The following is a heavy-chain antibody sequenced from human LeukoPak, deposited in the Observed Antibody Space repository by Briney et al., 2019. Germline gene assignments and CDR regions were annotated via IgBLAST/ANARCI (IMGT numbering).Heavy chain of an antibody. V-gene: IGHV1-18*01. CDR3: ARDMELLLDYYYYGMDV. D-gene: IGHD2-15*01. Sequence: ASVKVSCKASVYTFTSYGISWVRQAPGQGLEWMGWISAYNGNTNYAQKLQGRVTMTTDTSTSTAYMELRSLRSDVTAVYYCARDMELLLDYYYYGMDVWGQGTTVTVSS. J-gene: IGHJ6*02. CDR2: ISAYNGNT. CDR1: VYTFTSYG.